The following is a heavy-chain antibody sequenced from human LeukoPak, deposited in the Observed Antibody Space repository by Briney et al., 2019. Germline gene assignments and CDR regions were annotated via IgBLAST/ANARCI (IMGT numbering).Heavy chain of an antibody. D-gene: IGHD1-26*01. V-gene: IGHV3-48*03. CDR3: ARDAPYLVGATYFDY. Sequence: GGSLRLSSVSSGFDLNTYEVTWVRQAPGKGLEWVSYIGGTGETIYYADSVKGRFTVSRDNAKNSVYLQMNGLRAEDTAVYYCARDAPYLVGATYFDYWGQGTLVTVSS. J-gene: IGHJ4*02. CDR1: GFDLNTYE. CDR2: IGGTGETI.